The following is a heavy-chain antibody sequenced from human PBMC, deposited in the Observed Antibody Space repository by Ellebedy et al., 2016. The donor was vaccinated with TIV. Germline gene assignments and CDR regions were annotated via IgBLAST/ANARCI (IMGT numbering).Heavy chain of an antibody. J-gene: IGHJ2*01. CDR2: IYYSGST. D-gene: IGHD6-13*01. V-gene: IGHV4-39*07. CDR1: GGSISSGSYY. Sequence: MPSETLSLTCTVSGGSISSGSYYWGWIRQPPGKGLEWIGSIYYSGSTYYNPSLKSRVTISVDTSKNQFSLKLSSVTAADTAVYYCARDYLFSSWNRSYWYFDLWGRGTLVTVSS. CDR3: ARDYLFSSWNRSYWYFDL.